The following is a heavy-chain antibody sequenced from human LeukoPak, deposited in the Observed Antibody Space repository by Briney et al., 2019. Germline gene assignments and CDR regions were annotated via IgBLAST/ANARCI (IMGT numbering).Heavy chain of an antibody. Sequence: ASVKVSCKASGYTFTSYGISWVRQATGQGLEWMGWMNPNSGNTGYAQKFQGRVTMTRNTSISTAYMELSSLRSEDTAVYYCARGLTYRPFDPWGQGTLVTVSS. CDR2: MNPNSGNT. D-gene: IGHD3-16*02. CDR3: ARGLTYRPFDP. J-gene: IGHJ5*02. CDR1: GYTFTSYG. V-gene: IGHV1-8*02.